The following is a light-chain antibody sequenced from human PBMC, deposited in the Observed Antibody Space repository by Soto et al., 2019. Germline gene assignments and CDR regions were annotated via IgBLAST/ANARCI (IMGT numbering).Light chain of an antibody. CDR3: SSYAGSNNFV. V-gene: IGLV2-8*01. CDR1: SSDVGGYNF. CDR2: EVS. Sequence: QSALTQPPSASGSPGQSVTISCTGTSSDVGGYNFVSWYQQHPGKAPKLMIYEVSKRPSGVPDRFSGSKSGNTASLTVSGLQAEDEAGYYCSSYAGSNNFVFGPGTKVTVL. J-gene: IGLJ1*01.